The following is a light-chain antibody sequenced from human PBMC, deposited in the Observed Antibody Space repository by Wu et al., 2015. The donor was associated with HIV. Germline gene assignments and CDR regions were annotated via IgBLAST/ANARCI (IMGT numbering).Light chain of an antibody. V-gene: IGKV1-5*03. J-gene: IGKJ2*03. CDR2: KAS. CDR1: QSISTS. CDR3: QQYSNLYS. Sequence: DIQMAQSPSTLSASVGDRVTITCRASQSISTSLAWYQQKPGKAPKLLIYKASSLESGVPSRFSGSGSGTELTLTISSLQPDDFAGYYCQQYSNLYSFGQGTKLEIK.